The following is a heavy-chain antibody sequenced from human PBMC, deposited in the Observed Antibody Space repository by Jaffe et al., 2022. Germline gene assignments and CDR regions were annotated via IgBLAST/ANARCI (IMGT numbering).Heavy chain of an antibody. CDR3: AKDLVVAAILYAFDI. Sequence: EVQLVESGGGLVQPGRSLRLSCAASGFTFDDYAMHWVRQAPGKGLEWVSGISWNSGSIGYADSVKGRFTISRDNAKNSLYLQMNSLRAEDTALYYCAKDLVVAAILYAFDIWGQGTMVTVSS. J-gene: IGHJ3*02. V-gene: IGHV3-9*01. CDR2: ISWNSGSI. D-gene: IGHD2-15*01. CDR1: GFTFDDYA.